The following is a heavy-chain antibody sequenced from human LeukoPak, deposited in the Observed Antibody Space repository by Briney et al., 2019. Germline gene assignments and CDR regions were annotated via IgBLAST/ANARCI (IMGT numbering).Heavy chain of an antibody. Sequence: ASVKVSCKASGGTFSSYAISWVRQAPGQGLEWMGWINPNSGGTNYAQKFQGRVTMTRDTSISTAYMELSRLRSDDTAVYYCARGPVVIKNYYMDVWGKGTTVTISS. CDR1: GGTFSSYA. CDR3: ARGPVVIKNYYMDV. CDR2: INPNSGGT. D-gene: IGHD3-22*01. V-gene: IGHV1-2*02. J-gene: IGHJ6*03.